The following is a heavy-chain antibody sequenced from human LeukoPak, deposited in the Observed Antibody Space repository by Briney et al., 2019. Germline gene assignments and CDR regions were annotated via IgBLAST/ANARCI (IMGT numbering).Heavy chain of an antibody. Sequence: GGALRLSCAASGFTFSSYGMHWVGQAPGKGLEGVAFIRYDGSNKYYADSVKGGFTISRDNSKNTLYLQMNSLRAEDTAVYYCAKLQGHFDYWGQGTLVTVSS. CDR3: AKLQGHFDY. CDR1: GFTFSSYG. CDR2: IRYDGSNK. J-gene: IGHJ4*02. V-gene: IGHV3-30*02.